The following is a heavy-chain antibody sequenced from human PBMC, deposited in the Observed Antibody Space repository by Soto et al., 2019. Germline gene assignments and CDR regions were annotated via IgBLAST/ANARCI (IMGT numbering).Heavy chain of an antibody. J-gene: IGHJ4*02. Sequence: QVQLVQSGAEVKKPGSSVKVSCKASGGTFSTSLISWVRQAPGQGLEWMGGIIPIFGTPNYAQKFQGRVTITADESTSTVYMELNSLRSEDTAMYYCARGYTDYDDHSYCFDSWGQGTQVTVSS. V-gene: IGHV1-69*01. CDR2: IIPIFGTP. CDR3: ARGYTDYDDHSYCFDS. CDR1: GGTFSTSL. D-gene: IGHD3-22*01.